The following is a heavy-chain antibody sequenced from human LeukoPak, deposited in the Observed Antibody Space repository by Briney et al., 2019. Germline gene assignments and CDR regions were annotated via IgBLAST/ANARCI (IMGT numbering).Heavy chain of an antibody. Sequence: PSETLSLTCTVSGDSIHSLYWSWVRQPPGKGLEWLGYIYYSGSPNYNPSLKSRFTLSVDTSKNQFSLRLTSVTAAAPAIYSCARRKTRGGPIDSWGQGTLVTVSS. J-gene: IGHJ5*01. CDR1: GDSIHSLY. CDR2: IYYSGSP. V-gene: IGHV4-59*08. D-gene: IGHD3-16*01. CDR3: ARRKTRGGPIDS.